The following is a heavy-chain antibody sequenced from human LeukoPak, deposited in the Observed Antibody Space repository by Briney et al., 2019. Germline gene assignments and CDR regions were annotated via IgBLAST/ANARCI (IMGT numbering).Heavy chain of an antibody. CDR1: GGSISRSS. Sequence: PSETLSLTCTVPGGSISRSSWSWIPQPPGKGLEWIGYMFYGGDTNHNASLKSRVTMSVDTPKPQFPLRLSSVTAADTAVYYCAGHKVHDFGGSDWYFDLWGRGTLVTVSS. D-gene: IGHD4-23*01. CDR3: AGHKVHDFGGSDWYFDL. CDR2: MFYGGDT. V-gene: IGHV4-59*08. J-gene: IGHJ2*01.